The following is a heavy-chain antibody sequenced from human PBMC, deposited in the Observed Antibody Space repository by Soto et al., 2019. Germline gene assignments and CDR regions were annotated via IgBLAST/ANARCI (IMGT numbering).Heavy chain of an antibody. D-gene: IGHD3-3*01. Sequence: GGALRPPFAPSGFTLSSYSLPRVPPAPGKGLEWVAVISYDGSNKYYADSVKGRFTISRDNSKNTLYLQMNSLRAEDTAVYYCAREREYYDFWSGYYPVWGQGTTVTVSS. V-gene: IGHV3-30-3*01. CDR1: GFTLSSYS. J-gene: IGHJ6*02. CDR2: ISYDGSNK. CDR3: AREREYYDFWSGYYPV.